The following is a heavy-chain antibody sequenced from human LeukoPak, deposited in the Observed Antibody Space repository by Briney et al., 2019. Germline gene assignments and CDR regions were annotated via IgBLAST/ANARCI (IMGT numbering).Heavy chain of an antibody. V-gene: IGHV4-61*02. Sequence: SETLSLTCTVSGGSISSGSYYWSWIRQPAGKGLEWIGRIYTSGSTNYNPSLKSRVTISVDTSKNQFSLKLSSVTAADTAVYYCARGVSSRFGRRRYYYYYMDVWGKGTTVTVSS. CDR2: IYTSGST. J-gene: IGHJ6*03. D-gene: IGHD6-13*01. CDR1: GGSISSGSYY. CDR3: ARGVSSRFGRRRYYYYYMDV.